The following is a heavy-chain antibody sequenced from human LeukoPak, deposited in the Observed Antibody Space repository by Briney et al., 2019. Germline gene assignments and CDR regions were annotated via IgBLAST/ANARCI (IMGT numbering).Heavy chain of an antibody. CDR2: ISGDGGST. D-gene: IGHD5-12*01. V-gene: IGHV3-43*02. CDR1: GFAFDDYA. J-gene: IGHJ4*02. CDR3: AKDIRGDGYDSRFEY. Sequence: GGSLRLSCAASGFAFDDYAMHWVRQAPGTGLEWVSLISGDGGSTYYADSVKGRFTISRDNSKNSLYLQMNGLRTEDTALYYCAKDIRGDGYDSRFEYWGQGTLVTVS.